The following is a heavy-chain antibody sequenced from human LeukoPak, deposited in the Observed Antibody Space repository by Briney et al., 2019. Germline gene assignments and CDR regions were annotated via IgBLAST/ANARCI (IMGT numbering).Heavy chain of an antibody. CDR2: IYSGGST. J-gene: IGHJ4*02. CDR3: ARDRLRPDPDYYDSSGYDY. D-gene: IGHD3-22*01. V-gene: IGHV3-66*01. CDR1: GFTVSSNY. Sequence: GGSLRLSRAASGFTVSSNYMSWVRQAPGKGLEWVSVIYSGGSTYYADSVKGRFTISRDNSKNTLYLQMNSLRAEDTAVYYCARDRLRPDPDYYDSSGYDYWGQGTLVTVSS.